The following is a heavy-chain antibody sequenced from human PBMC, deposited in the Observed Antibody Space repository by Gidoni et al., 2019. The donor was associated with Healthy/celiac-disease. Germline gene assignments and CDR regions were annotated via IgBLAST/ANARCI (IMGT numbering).Heavy chain of an antibody. Sequence: EVQLLESGGGLVQPGVSLRLSCAASVFTFISYSMSWVRQAPGKGLEWVSAISGSGGSKYYAESVKGRFTIYRDNSKNTLYLQMNSLRAEDTAVYYCAKGPGRSVVVPAVQARGSSGAFDIWGQGTMVTVSS. J-gene: IGHJ3*02. CDR3: AKGPGRSVVVPAVQARGSSGAFDI. V-gene: IGHV3-23*01. D-gene: IGHD2-2*01. CDR1: VFTFISYS. CDR2: ISGSGGSK.